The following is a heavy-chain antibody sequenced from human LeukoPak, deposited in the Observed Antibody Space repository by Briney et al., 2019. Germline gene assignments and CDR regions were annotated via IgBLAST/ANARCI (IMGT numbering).Heavy chain of an antibody. D-gene: IGHD3-22*01. CDR1: GGSFGGYY. CDR2: INHSGST. Sequence: SETLSLTCAVYGGSFGGYYWSWIRQPPGKGLEWIGEINHSGSTNYNPSLKSRVTISVDTFKNQFSLKLSSVTAADTAVYYCARGVSSGYYGFDYWGQGTLVTVSS. J-gene: IGHJ4*02. CDR3: ARGVSSGYYGFDY. V-gene: IGHV4-34*01.